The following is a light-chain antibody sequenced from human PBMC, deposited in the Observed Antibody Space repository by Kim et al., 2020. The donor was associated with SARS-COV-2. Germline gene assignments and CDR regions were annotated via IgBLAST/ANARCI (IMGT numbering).Light chain of an antibody. CDR2: ASS. CDR3: QQSYSTPLT. CDR1: QSISSY. Sequence: AAVGDRITITCRESQSISSYLNWYQQKPGKAPKLLIYASSSLKSGVPSRFSGSGSGTDFTLTSSSLQPEDFATYYCQQSYSTPLTFGGGTKVEIK. V-gene: IGKV1-39*01. J-gene: IGKJ4*01.